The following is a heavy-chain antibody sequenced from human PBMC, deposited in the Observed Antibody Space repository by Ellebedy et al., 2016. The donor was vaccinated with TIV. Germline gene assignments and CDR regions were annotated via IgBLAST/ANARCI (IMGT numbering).Heavy chain of an antibody. V-gene: IGHV3-48*01. Sequence: GESLKISCAASGFSFSDYSMNWFRQAPGKGLEWVSYITSSSNIIYYADSVRGRFTISRDNAKNSLYLQMNSLRAEDTALYYCARKVPAPTTVPPNWYFDLWGRGTLVTVSS. CDR2: ITSSSNII. J-gene: IGHJ2*01. CDR3: ARKVPAPTTVPPNWYFDL. D-gene: IGHD4-17*01. CDR1: GFSFSDYS.